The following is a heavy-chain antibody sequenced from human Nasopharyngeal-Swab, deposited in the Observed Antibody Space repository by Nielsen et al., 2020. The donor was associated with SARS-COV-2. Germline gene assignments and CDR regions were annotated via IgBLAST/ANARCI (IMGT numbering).Heavy chain of an antibody. CDR2: IYYSGST. V-gene: IGHV4-28*01. J-gene: IGHJ4*02. D-gene: IGHD2-8*02. CDR3: ATKDYSGPYWPDFDF. Sequence: RQAPGKGLEWIGEIYYSGSTTYNPSLKSRVTMSMDRSKNQFSLNLNSVTAADTAVYYCATKDYSGPYWPDFDFWGQGTLVTVSS.